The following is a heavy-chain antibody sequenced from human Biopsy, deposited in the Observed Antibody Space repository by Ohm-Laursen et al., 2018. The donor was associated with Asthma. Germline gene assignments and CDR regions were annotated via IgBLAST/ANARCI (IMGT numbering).Heavy chain of an antibody. D-gene: IGHD5-18*01. J-gene: IGHJ4*02. V-gene: IGHV3-21*01. Sequence: GSLRQSRTASGFNFRHYLMIWVGPAPGTGLAWVAAIGRGSDYILYADSVKGRFTICRDNAKNSLNLQMNSLRDEDTAVYYCARFKGGYSYGYAGVFDYWGQGTLVTVSS. CDR1: GFNFRHYL. CDR3: ARFKGGYSYGYAGVFDY. CDR2: IGRGSDYI.